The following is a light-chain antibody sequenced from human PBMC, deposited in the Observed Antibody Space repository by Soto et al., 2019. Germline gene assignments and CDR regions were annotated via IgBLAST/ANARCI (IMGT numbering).Light chain of an antibody. CDR2: EVS. V-gene: IGLV2-23*02. J-gene: IGLJ1*01. CDR1: SSDVGSYNL. CDR3: CSYAGSSTFYV. Sequence: QSVLTQPASVSGSPGQSITISYTGTSSDVGSYNLVSWYQQHPGKAPKLMIYEVSKRPSGVSNRFSGSKSGNTASLTISGLQAEDEADYYCCSYAGSSTFYVFGTGTKVTVL.